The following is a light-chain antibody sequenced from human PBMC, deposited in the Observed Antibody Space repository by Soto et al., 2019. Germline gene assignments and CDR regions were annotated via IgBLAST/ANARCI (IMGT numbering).Light chain of an antibody. CDR1: QSVTSNY. Sequence: EIVLTQSPGTLSLSPGERATLSCRASQSVTSNYLAWYQHKPGRAPRLLIYGASSRATGIPDRFSGSGAGTDFALTISRLEPEDFAVYYCQQYGSSPRTFGQGTKLEIK. CDR3: QQYGSSPRT. V-gene: IGKV3-20*01. CDR2: GAS. J-gene: IGKJ2*01.